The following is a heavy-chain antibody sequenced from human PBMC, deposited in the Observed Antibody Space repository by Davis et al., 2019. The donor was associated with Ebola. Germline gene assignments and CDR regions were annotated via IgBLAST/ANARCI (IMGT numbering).Heavy chain of an antibody. D-gene: IGHD1-1*01. CDR2: IWYDGSNK. Sequence: PGGSLRLSCAASGFTFSDYDMNWVRQAPGKGLEWVAVIWYDGSNKYYADSVKGRFTISRDNSKNTLYLQMNSLRAEDTAVYYCAKGGAGTTGLDYWGQGTLITVSS. CDR3: AKGGAGTTGLDY. V-gene: IGHV3-33*06. J-gene: IGHJ4*02. CDR1: GFTFSDYD.